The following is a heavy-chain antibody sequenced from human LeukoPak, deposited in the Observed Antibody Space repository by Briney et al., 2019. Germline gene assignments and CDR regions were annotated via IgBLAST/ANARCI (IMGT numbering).Heavy chain of an antibody. V-gene: IGHV4-59*12. D-gene: IGHD2-2*01. J-gene: IGHJ4*02. CDR3: ARTTRRVCSSTSCPRSAFDY. Sequence: SETLSLTCTVSGGSISSYYWSWIRQPPGKGLEWIGSIYYSGSTYYNPSLKSRVTISVDTSKNQFSLKLSSVTAADTAVYYCARTTRRVCSSTSCPRSAFDYWGQGTLVTVSS. CDR1: GGSISSYY. CDR2: IYYSGST.